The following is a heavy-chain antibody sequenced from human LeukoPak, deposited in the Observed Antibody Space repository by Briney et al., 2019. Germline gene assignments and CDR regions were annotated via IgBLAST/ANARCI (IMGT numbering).Heavy chain of an antibody. D-gene: IGHD3-22*01. V-gene: IGHV3-48*03. Sequence: QPGGSLRLSCAASGFTFSSYEMNWVRQAPEKGLEWVSYISSSGSTIYYADSVKGRFTISRDNAKNSLYLQMNSLRAEDTAVYYCARDQLSYYYDTLPFFYYGMDVWGQGTTVTVSS. CDR3: ARDQLSYYYDTLPFFYYGMDV. J-gene: IGHJ6*02. CDR2: ISSSGSTI. CDR1: GFTFSSYE.